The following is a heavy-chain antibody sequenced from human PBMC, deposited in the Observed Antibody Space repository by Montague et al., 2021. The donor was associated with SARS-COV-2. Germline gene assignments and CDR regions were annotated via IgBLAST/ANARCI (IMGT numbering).Heavy chain of an antibody. J-gene: IGHJ3*02. V-gene: IGHV1-24*01. D-gene: IGHD3-22*01. CDR1: GYSLSDFS. Sequence: SVKVSCKVSGYSLSDFSMQIHWVRQAPGEGLVWVGEFDSEDGETLYAQKFQGRVTMTEDRSTDTVYMELTSLTSEDSAMYFCATLVIEVITYAFDIWGQRTMVTVPS. CDR2: FDSEDGET. CDR3: ATLVIEVITYAFDI.